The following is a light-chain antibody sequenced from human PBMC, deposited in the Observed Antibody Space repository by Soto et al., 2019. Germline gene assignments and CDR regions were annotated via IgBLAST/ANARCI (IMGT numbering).Light chain of an antibody. CDR1: SSNIGTNA. V-gene: IGLV1-44*01. CDR2: NNN. J-gene: IGLJ1*01. CDR3: AAWDDSLNGYV. Sequence: QSVLTQPPSASGTPGQRVTISCSGGSSNIGTNAVNWYQQLPGTAHKLLIYNNNQRTSGVPDRFSGSKSGTSASLAISGLESEDEAEYYCAAWDDSLNGYVFGTGTKVTVL.